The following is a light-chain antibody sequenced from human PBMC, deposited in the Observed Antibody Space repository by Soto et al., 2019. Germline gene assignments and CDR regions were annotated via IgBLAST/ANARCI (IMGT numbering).Light chain of an antibody. Sequence: QSVLTQPLSVSGSPGQSITVSCTGTSSDIGTYNYVSWYQQHPGKAPKLIIYEVNNRPSGISNRFSASKSGNTASLSISGLQAEDEADYYCASFTTSSTRVFGTGTKVTVL. CDR3: ASFTTSSTRV. V-gene: IGLV2-14*01. CDR2: EVN. CDR1: SSDIGTYNY. J-gene: IGLJ1*01.